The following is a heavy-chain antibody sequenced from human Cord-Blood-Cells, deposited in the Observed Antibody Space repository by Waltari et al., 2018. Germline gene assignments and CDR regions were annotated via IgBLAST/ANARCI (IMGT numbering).Heavy chain of an antibody. CDR1: GYTFTGYY. CDR2: INPNSGGT. J-gene: IGHJ6*03. Sequence: QVQLVQSGAEVKKPGASVKVSCKASGYTFTGYYMHWVRQAPGQGLEWMGWINPNSGGTNYAQKFQGRVTMTRATSIRTAYMELSRMRSNDTAVYYCARAPSGPYYDFWSGSHSYYYYYMDVWGKGTTVTVSS. D-gene: IGHD3-3*01. CDR3: ARAPSGPYYDFWSGSHSYYYYYMDV. V-gene: IGHV1-2*02.